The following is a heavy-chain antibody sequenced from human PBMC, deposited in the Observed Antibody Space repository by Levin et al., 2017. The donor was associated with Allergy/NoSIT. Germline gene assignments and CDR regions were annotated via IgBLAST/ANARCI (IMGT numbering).Heavy chain of an antibody. Sequence: PGESLKISCAASGFTFSSYWMSWVRQAPGKGLEWVANIKQDGSEKYYVDSVKGRFTISRDNAKNSLYLQMNSLRAEDTAVYYCARELTLGYCTGGVCYSGFMYDWFDPWGQGTLVTVSS. CDR3: ARELTLGYCTGGVCYSGFMYDWFDP. D-gene: IGHD2-8*02. CDR2: IKQDGSEK. CDR1: GFTFSSYW. J-gene: IGHJ5*02. V-gene: IGHV3-7*01.